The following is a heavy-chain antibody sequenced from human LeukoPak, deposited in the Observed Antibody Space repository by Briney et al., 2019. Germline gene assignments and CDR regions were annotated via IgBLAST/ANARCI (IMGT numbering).Heavy chain of an antibody. D-gene: IGHD3-10*01. CDR3: ARRSGAFDY. CDR1: GGPISSYY. V-gene: IGHV4-59*08. CDR2: IYYSGST. J-gene: IGHJ4*02. Sequence: PSETLSLTCTVSGGPISSYYWSWIRQPPGKGLEWIGYIYYSGSTNYNPSLKSRVTISVDTSKNQFSLKLSSVTAADTAVYYCARRSGAFDYWGQGTLVTVSS.